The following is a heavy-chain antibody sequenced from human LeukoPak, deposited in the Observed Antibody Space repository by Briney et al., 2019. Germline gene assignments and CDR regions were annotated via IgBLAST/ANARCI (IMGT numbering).Heavy chain of an antibody. V-gene: IGHV1-24*01. CDR2: FDPEDGET. CDR3: VRGSSRLKGGLDY. D-gene: IGHD3-16*01. CDR1: GYTLTELS. J-gene: IGHJ4*02. Sequence: ASVKVSCKVSGYTLTELSMHWVRQAPGKGLEWMGGFDPEDGETIYAQKFQGRVTMTRDTSTSTVYMELSSLRSEDTAVYYCVRGSSRLKGGLDYWGQGTLVTVSS.